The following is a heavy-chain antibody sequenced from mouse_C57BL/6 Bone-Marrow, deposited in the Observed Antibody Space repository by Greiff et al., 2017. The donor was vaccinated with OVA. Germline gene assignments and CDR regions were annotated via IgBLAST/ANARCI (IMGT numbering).Heavy chain of an antibody. D-gene: IGHD3-2*02. CDR2: INPNYGTT. J-gene: IGHJ4*01. Sequence: EVKLQESGPELVKPGASVKISCKASGYSFTDYNMNWVKQSNGKSLEWIGVINPNYGTTSYNQKFKGKATLTVDQSSSTAYMQLNSLTSEDSAVYYCAKETAQAYYAMDYWGQGTSVTVSS. V-gene: IGHV1-39*01. CDR1: GYSFTDYN. CDR3: AKETAQAYYAMDY.